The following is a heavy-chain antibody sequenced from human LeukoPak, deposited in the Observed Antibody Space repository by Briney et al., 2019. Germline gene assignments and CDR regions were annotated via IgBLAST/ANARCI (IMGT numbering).Heavy chain of an antibody. CDR2: IYPGDSDT. D-gene: IGHD5-12*01. CDR1: GYSFTTYW. Sequence: GESLKISCKGSGYSFTTYWIAWVRQMPGKGLEWMGIIYPGDSDTRYSPSFQGQVTISADKSISTAYLQWSSLKASDTAMYYCARHYSGYDFYFDYWGQGTLVTVSS. V-gene: IGHV5-51*01. CDR3: ARHYSGYDFYFDY. J-gene: IGHJ4*02.